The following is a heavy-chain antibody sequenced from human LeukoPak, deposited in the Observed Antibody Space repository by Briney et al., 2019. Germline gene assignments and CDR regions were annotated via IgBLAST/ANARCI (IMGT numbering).Heavy chain of an antibody. CDR3: ARVSRGSGSYSTYYYYMDV. Sequence: SETLSLTCTVSGGSISRSRDYWGWIRQPPGKGLEWIGSIYYSGSTYYNPSLKSRVTISGDTSKNRFSLKLSSVTAADTAVYYCARVSRGSGSYSTYYYYMDVWGKGTTVTISS. D-gene: IGHD3-10*01. J-gene: IGHJ6*03. CDR2: IYYSGST. CDR1: GGSISRSRDY. V-gene: IGHV4-39*07.